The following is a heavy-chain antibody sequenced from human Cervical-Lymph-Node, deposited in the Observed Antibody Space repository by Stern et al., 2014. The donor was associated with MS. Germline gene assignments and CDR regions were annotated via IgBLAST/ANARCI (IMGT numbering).Heavy chain of an antibody. J-gene: IGHJ5*02. CDR2: VIPCVGTS. V-gene: IGHV1-69*06. CDR1: GG. D-gene: IGHD3-16*01. CDR3: ARGGGDNWFDP. Sequence: VQLVESGAEVKKPGSSVRVSCKASGGISWVRQAPGQGLEWMGGVIPCVGTSNYAQKFQGRVTITADTATNTAYLELNSLRLDDTAVYYCARGGGDNWFDPWGQGTLVTVSS.